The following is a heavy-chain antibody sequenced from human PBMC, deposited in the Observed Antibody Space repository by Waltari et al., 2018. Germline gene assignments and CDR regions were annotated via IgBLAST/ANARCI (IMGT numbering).Heavy chain of an antibody. CDR2: SYSHGTT. J-gene: IGHJ4*02. CDR3: TTRVAISGVPGMPDY. V-gene: IGHV3-53*01. D-gene: IGHD2-15*01. CDR1: GFTVSSTY. Sequence: EVQLVESGGGLIQAGGSLRLSCAASGFTVSSTYMAWVRQAPGKGLEQVAISYSHGTTSYADSVKGRFTISRDNSKNTLFLQMSSVRVDDTAMYYCTTRVAISGVPGMPDYWGQGTLVTVSS.